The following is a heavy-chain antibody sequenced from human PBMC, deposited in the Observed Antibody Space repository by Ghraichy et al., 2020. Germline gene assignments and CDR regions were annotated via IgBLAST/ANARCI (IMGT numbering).Heavy chain of an antibody. V-gene: IGHV4-39*01. J-gene: IGHJ3*02. CDR2: FYYGGRT. CDR3: VRSETMFDAFDI. Sequence: SETLSLTCTVSGDSISSSGYYWGCIRQPPGKGLEWIGSFYYGGRTYYNPSLKSQVTISVDASQNQFSLNLSSVTAADTAVYYCVRSETMFDAFDISAPGTLVTVSS. CDR1: GDSISSSGYY. D-gene: IGHD3-10*02.